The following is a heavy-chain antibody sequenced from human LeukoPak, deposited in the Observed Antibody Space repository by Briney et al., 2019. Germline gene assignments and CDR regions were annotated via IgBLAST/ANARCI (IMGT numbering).Heavy chain of an antibody. V-gene: IGHV3-48*03. CDR3: ARDKQLAPPRPFDY. D-gene: IGHD6-6*01. Sequence: PGGSLRLSCAASGFTFSSYEMNWVRQAPGKGLEWVSYISSSGSTIYYADSVKGRFTISRDNAKNSLYLQMNSLRAEDTAVYYCARDKQLAPPRPFDYWGQGTLVTVSS. J-gene: IGHJ4*02. CDR1: GFTFSSYE. CDR2: ISSSGSTI.